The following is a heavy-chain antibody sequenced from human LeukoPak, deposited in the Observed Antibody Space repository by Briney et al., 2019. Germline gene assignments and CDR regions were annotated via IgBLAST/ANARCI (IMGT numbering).Heavy chain of an antibody. D-gene: IGHD4-17*01. Sequence: SETLSLTCTVSGGSISSYYWSWIRQPPGKGLEWIGYIYYSGSTNYNPSLKSRVTISVDTSKNQFSLKLSSVTAADTAVYYCARYDYGVDYWGQGTLVTVSS. J-gene: IGHJ4*02. CDR2: IYYSGST. CDR3: ARYDYGVDY. V-gene: IGHV4-59*01. CDR1: GGSISSYY.